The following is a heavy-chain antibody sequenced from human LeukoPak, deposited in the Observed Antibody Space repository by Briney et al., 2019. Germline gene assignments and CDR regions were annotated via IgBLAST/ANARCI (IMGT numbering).Heavy chain of an antibody. Sequence: GGSLRLSCAASGFTFSSYNMNWVRQAPGKGLEWVSSLSGSSGYIYYADSVKGRFTISRDNAKNSLYLQMNSLRAEDTAVYYCARDRYGGNSFYWFDPWGQGTLVTVSS. J-gene: IGHJ5*02. CDR1: GFTFSSYN. V-gene: IGHV3-21*01. D-gene: IGHD4-23*01. CDR2: LSGSSGYI. CDR3: ARDRYGGNSFYWFDP.